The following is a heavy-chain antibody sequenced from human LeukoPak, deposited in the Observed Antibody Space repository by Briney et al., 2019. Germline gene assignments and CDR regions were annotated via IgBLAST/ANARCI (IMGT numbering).Heavy chain of an antibody. J-gene: IGHJ4*02. V-gene: IGHV7-4-1*02. D-gene: IGHD3-22*01. CDR2: INTNTGNP. CDR3: AIRGLYDSSGYFDY. Sequence: ASVKVSCKVSGYTLTELSMHWVRQAPGQGLEWMGWINTNTGNPTYAQGFTGRFVFSLDTSVSTAYLQISSLKAEDTAVYYCAIRGLYDSSGYFDYWGQGTLVTVSS. CDR1: GYTLTELS.